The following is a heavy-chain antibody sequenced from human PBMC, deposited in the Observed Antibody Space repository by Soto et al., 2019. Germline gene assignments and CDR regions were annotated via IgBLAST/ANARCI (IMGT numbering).Heavy chain of an antibody. Sequence: GGSLRLSCAASGFTFSNYWMHWVRQAPGGGLEWVSRINVDGSSTNYVDSVKGRFTISRDNAKNTLYLRMNSLRAEDTAMYYCVKGGVDYWGQGALVTVSS. CDR2: INVDGSST. CDR1: GFTFSNYW. D-gene: IGHD1-26*01. J-gene: IGHJ4*02. V-gene: IGHV3-74*01. CDR3: VKGGVDY.